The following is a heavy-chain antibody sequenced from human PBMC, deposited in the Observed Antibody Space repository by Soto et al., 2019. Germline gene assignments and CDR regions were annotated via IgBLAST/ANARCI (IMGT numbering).Heavy chain of an antibody. D-gene: IGHD3-3*01. CDR3: ATRPSTITIFGVVIISKDAFDI. J-gene: IGHJ3*02. V-gene: IGHV1-8*01. CDR2: MNPNSGNT. CDR1: GYTFTSYD. Sequence: ASVKVSCKASGYTFTSYDINWVRQATGQGLEWMGWMNPNSGNTGYAQKFQGRVTMTRNTSISTAYMELSSLRSEDTAVYYCATRPSTITIFGVVIISKDAFDIWGQGTMVTVSS.